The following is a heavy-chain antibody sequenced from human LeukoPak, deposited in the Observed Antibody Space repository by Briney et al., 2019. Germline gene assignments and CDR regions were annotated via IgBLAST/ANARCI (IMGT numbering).Heavy chain of an antibody. CDR3: ARVDSGSYHGRGEY. CDR2: ILPGGKES. V-gene: IGHV3-7*01. Sequence: GGSLRLSCVVSGYSFSTNMMTWVRQAPGKGLEWVATILPGGKESYRVDSVKGRFIISRDNAKNSLYLQMNSLRAEDTAVYYCARVDSGSYHGRGEYWGQGTLVTVSS. J-gene: IGHJ4*02. D-gene: IGHD1-26*01. CDR1: GYSFSTNM.